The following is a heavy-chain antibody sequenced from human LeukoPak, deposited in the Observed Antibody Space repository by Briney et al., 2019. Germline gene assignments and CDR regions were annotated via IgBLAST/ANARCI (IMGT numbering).Heavy chain of an antibody. Sequence: ASVKVSCKASGGTFSSYAISWVRQAPGQGLEWMGRIIPILGIANYAQKFQGGVTITADKSTSTAYMELSSLRSEDTAVYYCARSLQYYYDSSGYYYEFGDYWGQGTLVTVSS. CDR3: ARSLQYYYDSSGYYYEFGDY. J-gene: IGHJ4*02. CDR2: IIPILGIA. CDR1: GGTFSSYA. D-gene: IGHD3-22*01. V-gene: IGHV1-69*04.